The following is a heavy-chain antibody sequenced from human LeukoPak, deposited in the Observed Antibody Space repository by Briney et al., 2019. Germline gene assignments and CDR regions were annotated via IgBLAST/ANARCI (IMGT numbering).Heavy chain of an antibody. Sequence: PGGSLRLSCAASGFTFSNAWMSWFRQAPGKGRDGVANIKQDGSEKYYVDSVKGRFTISIDNAKNSLYLQMNSLRAEDTAVYYCARIPAGSGSYLNYYYYYMDVWGKGTTVTISS. D-gene: IGHD3-10*01. V-gene: IGHV3-7*01. CDR3: ARIPAGSGSYLNYYYYYMDV. CDR2: IKQDGSEK. CDR1: GFTFSNAW. J-gene: IGHJ6*03.